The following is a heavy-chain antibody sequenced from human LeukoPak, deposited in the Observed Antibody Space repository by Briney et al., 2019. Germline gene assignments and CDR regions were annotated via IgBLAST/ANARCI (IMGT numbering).Heavy chain of an antibody. CDR1: GGSISSNSSY. D-gene: IGHD1-26*01. Sequence: SETLSLTCPVSGGSISSNSSYWGWIRQPPGKGLEWIGSIYSGGSTYYNPSLKSRVTISVDTSKNQFSLKLSSVTAADTAVYYCARKTRGGSFELRSWGQGTLVTVSS. V-gene: IGHV4-39*07. J-gene: IGHJ5*02. CDR2: IYSGGST. CDR3: ARKTRGGSFELRS.